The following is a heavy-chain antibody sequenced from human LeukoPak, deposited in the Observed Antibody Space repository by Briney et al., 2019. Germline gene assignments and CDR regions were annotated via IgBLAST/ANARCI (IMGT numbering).Heavy chain of an antibody. D-gene: IGHD5-12*01. CDR3: ARVEYSAVYYYYYYMDV. CDR1: GGSISSHY. V-gene: IGHV4-59*11. Sequence: SETLSLTCTVSGGSISSHYWSWIRQPPGKGLEWIGYIYYSGSTNYNPSLKSRVTISVDTSKNQFSLKLSSVTAADTAVYYCARVEYSAVYYYYYYMDVWGKGTTVTVSS. CDR2: IYYSGST. J-gene: IGHJ6*03.